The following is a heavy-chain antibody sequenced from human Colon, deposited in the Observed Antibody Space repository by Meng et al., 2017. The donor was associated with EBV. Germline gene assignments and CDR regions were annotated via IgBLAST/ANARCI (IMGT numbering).Heavy chain of an antibody. CDR3: AKDSYTRNPHGDYLYSHFDC. D-gene: IGHD4-17*01. CDR1: GFTFSNYG. CDR2: ISYDGNNK. V-gene: IGHV3-30*18. Sequence: QVHLVESGXGVVQPGRSLRLSCAASGFTFSNYGMHWVRQAPGKGLEWVAVISYDGNNKYYVDSAKGRFNISRDNSKNTLDLQMNSLRAEDTAVYYCAKDSYTRNPHGDYLYSHFDCWGQGTLVTVSS. J-gene: IGHJ4*02.